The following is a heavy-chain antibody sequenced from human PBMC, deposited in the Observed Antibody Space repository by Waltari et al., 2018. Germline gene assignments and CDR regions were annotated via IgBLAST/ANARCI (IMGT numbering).Heavy chain of an antibody. CDR1: GFTFSSYW. V-gene: IGHV3-74*01. CDR3: ARGGSGYRYGYDY. Sequence: EVQLVESGGGLVQPGGSLRLSCAASGFTFSSYWLHWVRQDPGKELVWVSRINSDGSTTNYADSVKGRFTISRDNARNTVYLQMNSLRAEDTAVYYCARGGSGYRYGYDYWGQGTLVTVSS. D-gene: IGHD5-18*01. J-gene: IGHJ4*02. CDR2: INSDGSTT.